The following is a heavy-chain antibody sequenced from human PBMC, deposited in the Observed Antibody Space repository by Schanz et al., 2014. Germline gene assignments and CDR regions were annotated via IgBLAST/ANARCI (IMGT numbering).Heavy chain of an antibody. CDR2: LNTGVNT. CDR1: GFTFGDYA. Sequence: EVQLLESGGGLVQPGGSLRLSCAASGFTFGDYAMTWVRQAPGKGQEWVSALNTGVNTYYADSVRGRFTMSRDNYKNTLYLQMNSLRAEDTAVYYCAKDRSWDYDSSSYFDSWGQGTLVTVSS. CDR3: AKDRSWDYDSSSYFDS. V-gene: IGHV3-23*01. J-gene: IGHJ4*02. D-gene: IGHD3-22*01.